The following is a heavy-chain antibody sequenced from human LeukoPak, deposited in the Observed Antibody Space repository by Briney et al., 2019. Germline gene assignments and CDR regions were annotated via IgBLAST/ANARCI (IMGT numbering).Heavy chain of an antibody. D-gene: IGHD3-10*01. V-gene: IGHV3-23*01. J-gene: IGHJ1*01. CDR2: ISGSGGST. CDR3: AHFGSAEYFQD. Sequence: GGTLRLSCAASGFTFSSYGMSWVRQAPGKGLEWVSAISGSGGSTYYADSVKGRFTISRDNSKNTLYLQMNSLKTEDTAVYYCAHFGSAEYFQDWGQGTLVTVSS. CDR1: GFTFSSYG.